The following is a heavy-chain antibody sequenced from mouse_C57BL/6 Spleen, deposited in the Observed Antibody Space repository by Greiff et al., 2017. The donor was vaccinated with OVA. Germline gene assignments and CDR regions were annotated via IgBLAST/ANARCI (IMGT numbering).Heavy chain of an antibody. J-gene: IGHJ2*01. CDR3: ASLDYDYLYFDY. D-gene: IGHD2-4*01. CDR1: GYTFTGYW. Sequence: QVQLKESGAELMKPGASVKLSCKATGYTFTGYWIEWVKQRPGHGLEWIGGILPGSGSTNYNEKFKGKATLTADTSSNAAYMQLSSLITEDSAIYYCASLDYDYLYFDYWGQGTTLTVSS. V-gene: IGHV1-9*01. CDR2: ILPGSGST.